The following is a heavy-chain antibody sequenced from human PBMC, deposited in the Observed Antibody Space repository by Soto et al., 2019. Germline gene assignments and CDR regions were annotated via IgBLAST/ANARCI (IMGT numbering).Heavy chain of an antibody. CDR2: IKNKANSYNT. CDR1: GFTFSDHY. D-gene: IGHD2-15*01. CDR3: ARVRLGAATRYLDY. V-gene: IGHV3-72*01. Sequence: EVQVVESGGGLVQPGGSLRLSCAASGFTFSDHYMDWVRQAAGKGLEWVGRIKNKANSYNTEYAASVKGRFTISRDDSTNSLYLQMNSLKTEDTAVYYWARVRLGAATRYLDYWGQGTLVTVSS. J-gene: IGHJ4*02.